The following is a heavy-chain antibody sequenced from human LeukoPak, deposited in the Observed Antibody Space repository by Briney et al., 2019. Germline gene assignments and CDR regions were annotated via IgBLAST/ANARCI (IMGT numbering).Heavy chain of an antibody. CDR2: IIPIFGTA. CDR3: ARELEYCSGGSCYLDY. J-gene: IGHJ4*02. V-gene: IGHV1-69*05. Sequence: GSSVKVSYKASGGTFSSYAISWVRQAPGQGLEWMGRIIPIFGTANYAQKFQGRVTITTDESTSTAYMELSSLRSEDTAVYYCARELEYCSGGSCYLDYWGQGTLVTVSS. CDR1: GGTFSSYA. D-gene: IGHD2-15*01.